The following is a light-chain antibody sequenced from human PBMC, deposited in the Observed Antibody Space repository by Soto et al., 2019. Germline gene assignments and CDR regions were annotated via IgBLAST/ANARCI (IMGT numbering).Light chain of an antibody. CDR3: QQYGSSPLT. V-gene: IGKV3-20*01. CDR1: QIFGNNY. CDR2: GEY. Sequence: EIVLTQSPGTLSLSPGERGILSCRASQIFGNNYLAWYQHKPGQARRILIYGEYTRVTGSPDRFSGSGSGTDFTLTISRLEPEDFAVYYCQQYGSSPLTFGPGTKVDIK. J-gene: IGKJ3*01.